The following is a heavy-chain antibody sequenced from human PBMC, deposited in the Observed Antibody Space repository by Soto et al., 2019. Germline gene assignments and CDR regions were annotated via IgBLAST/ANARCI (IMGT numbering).Heavy chain of an antibody. CDR1: GFTFSSYG. CDR2: ISGSGGST. V-gene: IGHV3-23*01. CDR3: ANRNDYGSGSYFPFDH. D-gene: IGHD3-10*01. J-gene: IGHJ4*02. Sequence: GPLRLSCAASGFTFSSYGMSWVRQAPGKGLEWVSSISGSGGSTYYADSVKGRFTISRDNSKNTLYLQMSSLRAEDTAVYYCANRNDYGSGSYFPFDHWGQGTLVTVSS.